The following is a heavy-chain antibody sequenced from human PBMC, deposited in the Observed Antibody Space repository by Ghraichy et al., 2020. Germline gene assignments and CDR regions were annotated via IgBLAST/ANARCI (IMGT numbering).Heavy chain of an antibody. CDR2: ISSSSSTI. J-gene: IGHJ4*02. CDR3: ARWDSGYDLGFAY. V-gene: IGHV3-48*01. CDR1: GFTFSTYS. Sequence: GGSLRLSCTASGFTFSTYSMTWVRQAPGKGLEWVSYISSSSSTIYYADSVKGRFAISRGNAMNSLYLQMNSLRADDTAVYYCARWDSGYDLGFAYWGQGTLVTVSS. D-gene: IGHD5-12*01.